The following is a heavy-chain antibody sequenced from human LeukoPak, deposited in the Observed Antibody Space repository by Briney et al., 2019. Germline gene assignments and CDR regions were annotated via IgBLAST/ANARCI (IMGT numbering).Heavy chain of an antibody. V-gene: IGHV3-7*01. CDR3: ARDFALLTGYYPFDY. J-gene: IGHJ4*02. CDR2: IKQDVSEK. CDR1: GLTFSSYW. D-gene: IGHD3-9*01. Sequence: GRSLRLSCAASGLTFSSYWMSWVRQAPGKGLEWVANIKQDVSEKYYVDSVKGRFTISRDNAKNSLYLQMNSLRAEDTAVYYCARDFALLTGYYPFDYWGQGTLVTVSS.